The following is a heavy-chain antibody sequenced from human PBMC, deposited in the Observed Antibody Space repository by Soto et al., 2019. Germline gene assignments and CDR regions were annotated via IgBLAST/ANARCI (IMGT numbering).Heavy chain of an antibody. CDR1: EFTFDKYY. CDR3: ARDSPSPYLAVAGNYYYYGMDV. CDR2: IKPDGSEQ. V-gene: IGHV3-7*01. Sequence: PGGSLRLSCAASEFTFDKYYMTWVRQAPGKGPEWVANIKPDGSEQYYVDSVKGRFTISRDNANNSLYLQMNSLRDEDTAVYYCARDSPSPYLAVAGNYYYYGMDVWGQGTTVTVSS. J-gene: IGHJ6*02. D-gene: IGHD6-19*01.